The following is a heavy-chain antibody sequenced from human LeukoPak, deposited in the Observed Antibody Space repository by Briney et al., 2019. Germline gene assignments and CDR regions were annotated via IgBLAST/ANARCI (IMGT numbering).Heavy chain of an antibody. D-gene: IGHD3-10*01. CDR2: ISGSGGST. J-gene: IGHJ4*02. CDR1: GFTFSSYA. Sequence: GGSLSLSGPASGFTFSSYARRWVRQPPGKGLEWASSISGSGGSTYYADSVKGRFTISRDNSKNTLYLQMNSLRAEDTAVYYCAKDWDYYGSGSYSDYWGQGTLVTVSS. V-gene: IGHV3-23*01. CDR3: AKDWDYYGSGSYSDY.